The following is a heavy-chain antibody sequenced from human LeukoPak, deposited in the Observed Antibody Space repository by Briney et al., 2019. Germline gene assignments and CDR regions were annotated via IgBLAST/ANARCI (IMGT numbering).Heavy chain of an antibody. D-gene: IGHD3-10*01. CDR3: ARGQSLLWFGELLRWFDP. Sequence: GASVKVSCKASGYTFTSYYMHWVRQAPGQGLEWMGIINPSGGSTSYAQRFQGRVTMTRDMSTSTVYMELSSLRSEDTAVYYCARGQSLLWFGELLRWFDPWGQGTLVTVSS. V-gene: IGHV1-46*01. CDR1: GYTFTSYY. J-gene: IGHJ5*02. CDR2: INPSGGST.